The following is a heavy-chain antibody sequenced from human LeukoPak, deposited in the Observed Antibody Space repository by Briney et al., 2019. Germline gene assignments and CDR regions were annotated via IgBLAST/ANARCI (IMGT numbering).Heavy chain of an antibody. CDR2: IYPGDSDT. CDR1: GYTFTSYW. V-gene: IGHV5-51*01. Sequence: GESLEISCKGSGYTFTSYWIGWVRQMPGKGLEWMGIIYPGDSDTRYSPSFQGQVTMSADKSSSTAYLQWSSLKASDTAMYYCASEYCSGGNCYFDYWGQGTLVTVSS. D-gene: IGHD2-15*01. CDR3: ASEYCSGGNCYFDY. J-gene: IGHJ4*02.